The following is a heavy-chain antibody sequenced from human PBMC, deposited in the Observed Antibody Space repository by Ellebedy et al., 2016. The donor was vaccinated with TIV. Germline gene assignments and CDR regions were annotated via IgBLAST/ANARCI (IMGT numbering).Heavy chain of an antibody. D-gene: IGHD2-21*02. Sequence: ASVKVSCKASGYTFTAHYMHWVRQAPGQGLEWMGWINPNSGGTNYAQKFQGCVTMTRDTSISTAYMELSRLRSDDTAVYYCARDKAYCGGDCYSGHYYYYYYMDVWGKGTTVTVSS. CDR2: INPNSGGT. CDR3: ARDKAYCGGDCYSGHYYYYYYMDV. V-gene: IGHV1-2*04. CDR1: GYTFTAHY. J-gene: IGHJ6*03.